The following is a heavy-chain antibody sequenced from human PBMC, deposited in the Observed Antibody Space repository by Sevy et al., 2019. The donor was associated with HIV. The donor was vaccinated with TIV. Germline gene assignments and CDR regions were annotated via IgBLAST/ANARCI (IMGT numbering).Heavy chain of an antibody. V-gene: IGHV4-39*01. CDR1: GDSIISTSYY. J-gene: IGHJ6*02. D-gene: IGHD2-21*01. Sequence: SETLSLTCTVSGDSIISTSYYWGWIRQPPGKGLEWIGTISYSGTPYYNPSLKSRVIISVDTSKNQFSLNLSSVTAADTAVYYCARLVRSMDVWGQGTTVTVSS. CDR2: ISYSGTP. CDR3: ARLVRSMDV.